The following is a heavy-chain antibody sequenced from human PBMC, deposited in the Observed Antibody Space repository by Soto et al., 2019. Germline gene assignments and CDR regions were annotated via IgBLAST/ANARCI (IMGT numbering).Heavy chain of an antibody. D-gene: IGHD1-1*01. Sequence: VTLSPTCSVFSASIRSNYWSCIRQPPGKGLEGIGYSYYRGRTNYNPPLKSRVTISLDMSKNQFSLKLTSVTAADTALYYCARGRESYNWNDVGYWGQGTLGTVS. CDR2: SYYRGRT. J-gene: IGHJ4*02. V-gene: IGHV4-59*07. CDR1: SASIRSNY. CDR3: ARGRESYNWNDVGY.